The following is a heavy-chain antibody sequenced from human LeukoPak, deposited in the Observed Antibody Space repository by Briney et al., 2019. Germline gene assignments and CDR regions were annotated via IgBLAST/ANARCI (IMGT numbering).Heavy chain of an antibody. D-gene: IGHD5-18*01. CDR2: IDSDSGAT. CDR1: GYTFTGYY. Sequence: ASLKVSCKASGYTFTGYYTHWVRQAPGQGLEWMGWIDSDSGATNYPQKFQGRVTMTRDTSITTAYMELRRLRSDDTAVYYCARGPFRNVETAMVASRFDPWGQGTLATVS. V-gene: IGHV1-2*02. CDR3: ARGPFRNVETAMVASRFDP. J-gene: IGHJ5*02.